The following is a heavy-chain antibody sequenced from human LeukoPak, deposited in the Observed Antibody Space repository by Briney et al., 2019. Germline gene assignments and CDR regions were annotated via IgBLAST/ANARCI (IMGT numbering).Heavy chain of an antibody. CDR1: GGSINRGGYY. CDR2: IYYSGST. J-gene: IGHJ4*02. V-gene: IGHV4-31*03. D-gene: IGHD5-18*01. CDR3: ARDGSSYGYFDY. Sequence: SETLSLTCTVSGGSINRGGYYWSWIRQHPGKGLEWIGYIYYSGSTYYNPSLKSRVTISVDTSKNQFSLKLSSVTAADTAVYYCARDGSSYGYFDYWGQGTLVTVSS.